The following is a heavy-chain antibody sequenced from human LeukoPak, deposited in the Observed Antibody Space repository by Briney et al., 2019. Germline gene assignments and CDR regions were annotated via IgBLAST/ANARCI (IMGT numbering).Heavy chain of an antibody. CDR3: AREGHYYDSSGYFDY. J-gene: IGHJ4*02. V-gene: IGHV1-46*01. CDR2: INPSGGST. D-gene: IGHD3-22*01. CDR1: GYTFTSYY. Sequence: ASVKVSCKASGYTFTSYYMHWVRQAPGQGLEWMGIINPSGGSTSYAQKFQGRVTMTRDTSTSTVYMELSSLRSEDTAVYYCAREGHYYDSSGYFDYWGQGTLVTVSA.